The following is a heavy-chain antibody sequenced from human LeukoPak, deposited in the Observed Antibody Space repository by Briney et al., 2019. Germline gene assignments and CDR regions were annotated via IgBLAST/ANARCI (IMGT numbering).Heavy chain of an antibody. V-gene: IGHV1-2*02. J-gene: IGHJ4*02. CDR2: INPNSGGT. CDR3: ARDTYSSGTPATDC. CDR1: GYTFTGYY. Sequence: ASVKVSCKASGYTFTGYYMHWVRQAPGQGLEWMGWINPNSGGTNYAQKFQGRVTMTRDTSISTAYMELSRLRSDDTAVYYCARDTYSSGTPATDCWGQGTLVTVSS. D-gene: IGHD6-19*01.